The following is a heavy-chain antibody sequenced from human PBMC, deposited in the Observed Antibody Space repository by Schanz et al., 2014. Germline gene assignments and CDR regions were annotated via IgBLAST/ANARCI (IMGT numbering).Heavy chain of an antibody. D-gene: IGHD2-2*01. V-gene: IGHV1-46*01. CDR3: ARGSCTASGCYDAFDL. Sequence: QVQLVQSGSELKKPGASVKVSCKASGYTFTNYAINWVRQAPGQGLEWMGLINPIDGSTTYVWGFHGRLTMTRDTSTTTVYMDLSTLRSEDTAVYYCARGSCTASGCYDAFDLWGQGTLVTVSS. CDR2: INPIDGST. J-gene: IGHJ3*01. CDR1: GYTFTNYA.